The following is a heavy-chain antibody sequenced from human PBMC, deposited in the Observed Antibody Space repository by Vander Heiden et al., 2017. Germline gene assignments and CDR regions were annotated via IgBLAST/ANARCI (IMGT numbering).Heavy chain of an antibody. CDR3: ARRVVGAPRAFDI. V-gene: IGHV3-48*01. J-gene: IGHJ3*02. CDR1: GFTFSSYS. Sequence: EVQLVESVGGLVQPGGSLRLSCAASGFTFSSYSMTWVRQAPGKGLEWVSYIGTSSSNIYYADSVKGRFTISRDNAKNSLYLQMNSLRAEDTAVYYCARRVVGAPRAFDIWGQGTMVTVSS. D-gene: IGHD1-26*01. CDR2: IGTSSSNI.